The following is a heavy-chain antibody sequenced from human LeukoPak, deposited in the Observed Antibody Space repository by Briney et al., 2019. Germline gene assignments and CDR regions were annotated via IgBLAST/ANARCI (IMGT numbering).Heavy chain of an antibody. CDR2: ISYDGSNK. D-gene: IGHD3-3*01. V-gene: IGHV3-30*18. J-gene: IGHJ4*02. CDR3: AKDGVRDDFWSGYSLSDY. CDR1: GFTFSSYG. Sequence: GGSLRLSCAASGFTFSSYGMHWVRQAPGKGLEWVAVISYDGSNKYYADSVKGRFTISRDNSKNTLYLQMNSLRAEDTAVYYCAKDGVRDDFWSGYSLSDYWGQGTLVTVSS.